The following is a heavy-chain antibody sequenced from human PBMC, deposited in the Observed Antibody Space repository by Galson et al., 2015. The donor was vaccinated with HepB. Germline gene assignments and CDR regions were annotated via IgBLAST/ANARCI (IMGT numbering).Heavy chain of an antibody. CDR2: ISAYNGNT. D-gene: IGHD2-15*01. J-gene: IGHJ5*02. Sequence: SVKVSCKASGYTFTSYGISWVRQAPGQGLEWMGWISAYNGNTNYAQKLQGRVTMTTDTSTSTAYMELRSLRSDDTAVYYCARDLGVVASPDIVVVVADWFDPWGQGTLVTVSS. CDR1: GYTFTSYG. CDR3: ARDLGVVASPDIVVVVADWFDP. V-gene: IGHV1-18*01.